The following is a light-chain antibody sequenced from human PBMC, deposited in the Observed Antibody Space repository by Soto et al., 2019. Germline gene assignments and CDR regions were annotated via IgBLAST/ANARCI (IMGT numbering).Light chain of an antibody. CDR2: TAS. J-gene: IGKJ5*01. CDR1: QGITTY. V-gene: IGKV1-9*01. CDR3: QQVDSYPLT. Sequence: DIQLTQSPSFLSASVGDRVTITCRASQGITTYLAWYQQKPGKAPNLLIYTASTLQSGVPSRFSGSGSGTEFNLPISSLQPEDFETYYCQQVDSYPLTFGQGTRLESK.